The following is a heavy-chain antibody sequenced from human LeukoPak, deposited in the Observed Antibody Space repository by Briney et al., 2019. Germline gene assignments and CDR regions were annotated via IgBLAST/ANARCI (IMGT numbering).Heavy chain of an antibody. CDR3: ARDTLGEGEDANYPVYYFDY. CDR2: IKQDGNEK. Sequence: GGSLRLACAASGFRFNTYWMSWVRQAPGKGLEWVANIKQDGNEKYYADSVKGRFTISRDNGKNSLDLQMNSLRADDTAVYYCARDTLGEGEDANYPVYYFDYWGQGTVVTVSS. CDR1: GFRFNTYW. J-gene: IGHJ4*02. V-gene: IGHV3-7*01. D-gene: IGHD4/OR15-4a*01.